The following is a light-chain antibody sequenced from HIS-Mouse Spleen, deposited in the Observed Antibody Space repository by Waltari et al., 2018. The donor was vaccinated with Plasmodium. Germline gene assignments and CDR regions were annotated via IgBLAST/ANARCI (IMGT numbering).Light chain of an antibody. CDR1: TLGDNY. Sequence: SYELTQPPSVSVSPGQTASIPCSGDTLGDNYACWYQQKPGQSPVLVIYQDSKRPSGIPERFSGSNSGNTATLTISGTQAMDEADYYCQAWDSSTAFYVFGTGTKVTVL. J-gene: IGLJ1*01. V-gene: IGLV3-1*01. CDR3: QAWDSSTAFYV. CDR2: QDS.